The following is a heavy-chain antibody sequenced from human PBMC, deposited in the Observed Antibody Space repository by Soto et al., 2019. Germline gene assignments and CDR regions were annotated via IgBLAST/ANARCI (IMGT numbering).Heavy chain of an antibody. V-gene: IGHV3-21*06. CDR3: ARESEDLTSNFDY. J-gene: IGHJ4*02. CDR1: GFTFTRYS. CDR2: ISSTTNYI. Sequence: GSLRLSCAASGFTFTRYSMNWVRQAPGKGLEWVSSISSTTNYIYYGDSMKGRFTISRDNGKNSLYLEMHSLRAEDTAVYYCARESEDLTSNFDYWGQGTLVTVSS.